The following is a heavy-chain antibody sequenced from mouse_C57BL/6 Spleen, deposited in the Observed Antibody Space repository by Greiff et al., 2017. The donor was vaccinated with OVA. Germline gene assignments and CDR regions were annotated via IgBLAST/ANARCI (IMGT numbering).Heavy chain of an antibody. Sequence: QVQLQQSGAELARPGASVKLSCKASGYTFPSYGISWVKQRTGQGLEWIGEIYPRSGNTYYNEKFKGKAKLTANTSSSTAYLELRGLTCKDSAVYFCHYYGSSYHLDYWGQGTTLTVS. J-gene: IGHJ2*01. D-gene: IGHD1-1*01. V-gene: IGHV1-81*01. CDR3: HYYGSSYHLDY. CDR1: GYTFPSYG. CDR2: IYPRSGNT.